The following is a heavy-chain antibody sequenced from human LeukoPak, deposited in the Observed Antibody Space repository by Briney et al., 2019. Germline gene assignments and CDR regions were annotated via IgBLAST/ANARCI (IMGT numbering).Heavy chain of an antibody. V-gene: IGHV4-59*12. CDR1: GGSISSYY. D-gene: IGHD3-22*01. CDR3: ARDLRQYYYDSSGYRGIDY. Sequence: SETLSLTCTVSGGSISSYYWSWIRQPPGKGLEWIGYIYYSGSTNYNPSLKSRVTISVDTSKNQFSLKLSSVTAADTAVYYCARDLRQYYYDSSGYRGIDYWGQGTLVTVSS. CDR2: IYYSGST. J-gene: IGHJ4*02.